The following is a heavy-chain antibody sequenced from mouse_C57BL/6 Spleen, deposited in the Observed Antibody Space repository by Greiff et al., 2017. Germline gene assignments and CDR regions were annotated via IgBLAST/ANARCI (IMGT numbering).Heavy chain of an antibody. V-gene: IGHV1-42*01. CDR3: ARTPPTVDYFDV. Sequence: VQLQQSGPELVKPGASVKISCKASGYSFTGYYMNWVKQSTEKSLEWIGEINPSTGGTTYNQKFKAKATLTVDKSSSTAYMQLKSLTSEDSAVYYCARTPPTVDYFDVWGTGTTVTVSS. J-gene: IGHJ1*03. CDR1: GYSFTGYY. CDR2: INPSTGGT. D-gene: IGHD1-1*01.